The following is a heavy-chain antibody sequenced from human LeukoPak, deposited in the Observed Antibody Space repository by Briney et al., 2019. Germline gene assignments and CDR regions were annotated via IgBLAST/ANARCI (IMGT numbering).Heavy chain of an antibody. CDR3: AKGRYGDYLYYFDY. CDR1: GFTFSSYA. Sequence: GGSLRLSCAASGFTFSSYAMSWVRQAPGKGLEWVSAISGSGGSTYYANPVKGRLTISRDNSKNTLYLQMNSLRAEDTAVYYCAKGRYGDYLYYFDYWGQGTLVTVSS. J-gene: IGHJ4*02. CDR2: ISGSGGST. D-gene: IGHD4-17*01. V-gene: IGHV3-23*01.